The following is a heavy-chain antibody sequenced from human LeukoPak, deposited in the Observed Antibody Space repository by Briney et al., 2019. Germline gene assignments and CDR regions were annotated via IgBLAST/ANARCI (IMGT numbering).Heavy chain of an antibody. CDR3: AKEFSTCGSKDFDC. J-gene: IGHJ4*02. V-gene: IGHV3-23*01. Sequence: PGGSLRLSCAASGFTFTIYAMTWVRQAPGKGLEWVSTISGSGDSTYYADSVKGRFTISRDNSKNTLFTQVNSLRAEDTAVYYCAKEFSTCGSKDFDCWGQGTLVTVSS. D-gene: IGHD2-21*01. CDR1: GFTFTIYA. CDR2: ISGSGDST.